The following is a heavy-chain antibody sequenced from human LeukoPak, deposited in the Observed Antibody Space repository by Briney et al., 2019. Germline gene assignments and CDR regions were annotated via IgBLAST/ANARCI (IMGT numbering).Heavy chain of an antibody. V-gene: IGHV4-39*01. CDR3: ARQTGSGLFILP. Sequence: SETLSLTCTVSGGSISSSSYYWGWIRQPPGKGLEWIGSIYYSGSTYYNASLKSQVSISIDTSKNQFSLRLTSVTAADTAVYYCARQTGSGLFILPGGQGTLVTVSS. CDR1: GGSISSSSYY. J-gene: IGHJ4*02. D-gene: IGHD3/OR15-3a*01. CDR2: IYYSGST.